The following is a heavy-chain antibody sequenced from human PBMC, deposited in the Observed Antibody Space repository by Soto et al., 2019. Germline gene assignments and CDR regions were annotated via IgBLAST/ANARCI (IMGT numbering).Heavy chain of an antibody. Sequence: GGSLRLSCAASGFTFSSYGMHWVRQAPGKGLEWVAVIRNDGSNKYYADSVKGRFTISRDNSKNTLYLQMNSLRAEDTAVYYCASGNPYDIFDYWGQGTLVTVSS. CDR3: ASGNPYDIFDY. CDR1: GFTFSSYG. CDR2: IRNDGSNK. J-gene: IGHJ4*02. V-gene: IGHV3-33*01. D-gene: IGHD3-9*01.